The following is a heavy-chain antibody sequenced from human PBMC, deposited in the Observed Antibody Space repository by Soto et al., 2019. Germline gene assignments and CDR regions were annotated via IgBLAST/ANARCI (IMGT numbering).Heavy chain of an antibody. Sequence: EMLLVESGGGLVQPGGSLRLSCVASGFTFSGYWMSWVRQAPGKGLEWVANINQYGSQEHYVDSVRGRFTISRDNANNSVYLQMDSLRGDDSAVYYCARDPGPRAASIRGLDWFDPWGQGTLVTVSS. V-gene: IGHV3-7*03. J-gene: IGHJ5*02. CDR2: INQYGSQE. D-gene: IGHD2-2*01. CDR1: GFTFSGYW. CDR3: ARDPGPRAASIRGLDWFDP.